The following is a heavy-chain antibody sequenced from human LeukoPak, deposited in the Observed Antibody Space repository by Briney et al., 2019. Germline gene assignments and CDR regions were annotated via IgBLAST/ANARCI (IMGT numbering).Heavy chain of an antibody. D-gene: IGHD2-8*01. J-gene: IGHJ6*02. Sequence: GGSLRLSCAASGFTFSSYERNWVGKAPGKGREWVSYISSSVSTIYYADSVKGRFTISRDNAKNSLYLQMNSLRAEDTAVYYCARDRLYLMVYAIEGDGMDVWGQGTTVTVSS. V-gene: IGHV3-48*03. CDR3: ARDRLYLMVYAIEGDGMDV. CDR2: ISSSVSTI. CDR1: GFTFSSYE.